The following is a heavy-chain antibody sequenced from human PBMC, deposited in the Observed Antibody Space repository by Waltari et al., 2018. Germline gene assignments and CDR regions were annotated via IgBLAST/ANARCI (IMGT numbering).Heavy chain of an antibody. CDR1: GYSSSTSW. CDR2: IKEDGSKE. CDR3: ARDWEGERPNFDY. Sequence: EVQLVDSGGGLVEPGGSVRLSCVASGYSSSTSWMSWVRQAPGKGLEWVADIKEDGSKEYYLGSVKGRFTISRDNAKNSVYLQMNSLRPEDTAVYYCARDWEGERPNFDYWGQGTLVTVSS. J-gene: IGHJ4*02. V-gene: IGHV3-7*04. D-gene: IGHD1-26*01.